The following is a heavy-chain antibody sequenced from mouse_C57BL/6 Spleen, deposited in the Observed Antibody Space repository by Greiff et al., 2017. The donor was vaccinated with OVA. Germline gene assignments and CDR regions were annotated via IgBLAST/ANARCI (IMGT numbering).Heavy chain of an antibody. J-gene: IGHJ3*01. CDR3: ARESYYGRSDIAY. CDR1: GYTFTSYW. Sequence: QVQLQQPGAELVKPGASVKLSCKASGYTFTSYWMQWVKQRPGQGLEWIGEIDPSDGYTNYNQKFKGKATLTVDTSSSTAYIQLRILTSEDSAVYYCARESYYGRSDIAYWGQGTLVTVSA. CDR2: IDPSDGYT. D-gene: IGHD1-1*01. V-gene: IGHV1-50*01.